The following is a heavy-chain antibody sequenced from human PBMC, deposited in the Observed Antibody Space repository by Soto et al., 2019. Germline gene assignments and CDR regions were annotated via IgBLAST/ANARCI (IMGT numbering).Heavy chain of an antibody. CDR3: ARVLEFRDGYISHFDF. V-gene: IGHV1-69*01. J-gene: IGHJ4*02. CDR1: GGTFRNYP. CDR2: IIPVVGIP. Sequence: QVQLVQSGAEVKKPGSSVKVSCKAAGGTFRNYPFSWVRQAPGQGLEWMGGIIPVVGIPNYAQKFQGRVTITADESTTTVYMDLSSLRSEDTAVYYWARVLEFRDGYISHFDFWGQGTQVTVSS. D-gene: IGHD5-12*01.